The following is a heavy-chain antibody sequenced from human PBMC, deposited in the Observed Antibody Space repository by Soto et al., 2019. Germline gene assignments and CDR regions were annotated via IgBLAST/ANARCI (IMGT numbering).Heavy chain of an antibody. J-gene: IGHJ4*02. D-gene: IGHD6-13*01. V-gene: IGHV4-39*01. CDR2: IYYSGST. CDR1: GGSISSSSYY. Sequence: QLQLQESGLGLVKPSETLSLTCTVSGGSISSSSYYWGWIRQPPGKGLEWIGSIYYSGSTYYNPSLKSRVTISVDTSKNQFSLKLSSVTAADTAVYYCARHVVAAAGSNYWGQGTLVTVSS. CDR3: ARHVVAAAGSNY.